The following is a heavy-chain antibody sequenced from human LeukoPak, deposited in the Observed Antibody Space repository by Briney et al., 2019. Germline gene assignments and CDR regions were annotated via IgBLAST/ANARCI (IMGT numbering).Heavy chain of an antibody. J-gene: IGHJ3*02. CDR3: SRGLRDFWSGTYAFDI. D-gene: IGHD3-3*01. CDR1: GGSISSYY. V-gene: IGHV4-4*07. CDR2: IYTSGST. Sequence: PSETLSLXCTVSGGSISSYYWSWIRQPAGKGLEWIGRIYTSGSTNYNPSLKSRVTMSVDTSKNQFSLKLSSVTAADTAVYYCSRGLRDFWSGTYAFDIWGQGTMVTVSS.